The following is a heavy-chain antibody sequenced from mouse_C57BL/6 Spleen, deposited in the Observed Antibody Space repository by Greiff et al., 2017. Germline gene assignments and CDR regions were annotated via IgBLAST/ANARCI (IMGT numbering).Heavy chain of an antibody. CDR2: IDPEDGDT. V-gene: IGHV14-1*01. D-gene: IGHD1-1*01. Sequence: VQLQQSGAELVRPGASVKLSCTASGFNIKDYYMHWVKQRPEQGLEWIRRIDPEDGDTEYAPKFQGKATMTADTSSNTAYLQLSSLTSEDTAVYYCTMSTTVVASGYWGQGTTLTVSS. J-gene: IGHJ2*01. CDR1: GFNIKDYY. CDR3: TMSTTVVASGY.